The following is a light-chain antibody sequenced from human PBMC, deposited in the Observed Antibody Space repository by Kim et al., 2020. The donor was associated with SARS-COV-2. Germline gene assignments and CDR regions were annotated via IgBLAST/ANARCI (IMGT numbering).Light chain of an antibody. J-gene: IGLJ3*02. Sequence: VARGQTARITCSGDGLAKKYGLWCQQKPGRAPVLVIDKGSERPAGIPEGFSGSRSGTTVTLTINGAQVEDEADYYCYSAADNNRVFGGGTKLTVL. CDR3: YSAADNNRV. CDR2: KGS. V-gene: IGLV3-27*01. CDR1: GLAKKY.